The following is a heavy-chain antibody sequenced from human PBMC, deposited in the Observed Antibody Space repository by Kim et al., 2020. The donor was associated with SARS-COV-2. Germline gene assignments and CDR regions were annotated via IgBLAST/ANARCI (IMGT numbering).Heavy chain of an antibody. Sequence: SVKDRFTISRDNSKNTLYLQMISLRAEDTAVYYCAIDKERGVYYYYGMDVWGQGTTVTVSS. CDR3: AIDKERGVYYYYGMDV. J-gene: IGHJ6*02. D-gene: IGHD1-1*01. V-gene: IGHV3-30*03.